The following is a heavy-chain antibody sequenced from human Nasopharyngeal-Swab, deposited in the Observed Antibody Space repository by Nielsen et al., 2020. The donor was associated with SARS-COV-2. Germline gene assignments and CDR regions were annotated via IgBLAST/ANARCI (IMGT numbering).Heavy chain of an antibody. D-gene: IGHD1-7*01. V-gene: IGHV3-11*04. CDR2: ISSSGSTI. J-gene: IGHJ1*01. Sequence: GESLKISCAASGFTFSDYYMSWIRQAPGKGLEWVSYISSSGSTIYYADSVEGRFTISRDNAKNSLYLQMNSLRAEDTAVYYCASELELNAEYFQHWGQGTLVTVSS. CDR1: GFTFSDYY. CDR3: ASELELNAEYFQH.